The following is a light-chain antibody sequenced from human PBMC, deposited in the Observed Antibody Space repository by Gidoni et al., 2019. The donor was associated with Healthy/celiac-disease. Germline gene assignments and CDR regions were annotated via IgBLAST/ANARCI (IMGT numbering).Light chain of an antibody. V-gene: IGLV1-40*01. Sequence: QSVLTQPPSVSGAPGQRVTISCTGSSSNIGAGYDVHWYQQLPGTALQLLLYGNSNRPSGVPDRFSGSKSVTSSSLSSTGLQSEDEADYYCQSYDSSLSGWVFGGGTKLTVL. CDR3: QSYDSSLSGWV. CDR1: SSNIGAGYD. J-gene: IGLJ3*02. CDR2: GNS.